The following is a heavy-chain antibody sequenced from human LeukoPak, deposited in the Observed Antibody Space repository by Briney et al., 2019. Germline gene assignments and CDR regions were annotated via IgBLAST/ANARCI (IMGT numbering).Heavy chain of an antibody. CDR1: GGSFSGYY. J-gene: IGHJ5*02. CDR2: VYYSGST. V-gene: IGHV4-59*01. D-gene: IGHD2-15*01. Sequence: SETLSLTCAVYGGSFSGYYWSWIRQPPGKGLEWIGYVYYSGSTRYNPSLKSRITLSVDTSKNQFSLKLSSVTAADTAVYYCARSHYCSGDSCYLGWFDPWGQGTQVTVSS. CDR3: ARSHYCSGDSCYLGWFDP.